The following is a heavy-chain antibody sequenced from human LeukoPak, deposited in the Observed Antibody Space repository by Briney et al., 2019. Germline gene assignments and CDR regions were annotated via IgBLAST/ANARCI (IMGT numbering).Heavy chain of an antibody. D-gene: IGHD2-2*01. CDR2: IIPIFGTA. CDR1: GGTFSSYA. J-gene: IGHJ4*02. V-gene: IGHV1-69*05. CDR3: ARERARYCSSTSCYRLPYYFDY. Sequence: GASVKVSCKASGGTFSSYAISWVRQAPGQGLEWMGGIIPIFGTANYAQKFQGRVTITTDESTSTAYMELSSLRSEDTAVYYCARERARYCSSTSCYRLPYYFDYWGKGTLVTVSS.